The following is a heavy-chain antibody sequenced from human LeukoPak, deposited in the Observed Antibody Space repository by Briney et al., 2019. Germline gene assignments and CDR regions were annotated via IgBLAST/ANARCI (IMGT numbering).Heavy chain of an antibody. CDR2: INSRSTYI. Sequence: PGGSLRLSCGASGFTFSNYNMNWVRQAPGEGLEWVSSINSRSTYIFYADSVMGRFTISRDNAKNSLFLQMNSLRAEDTAVYYCARDETNGFDSWGQGILVTVSS. J-gene: IGHJ5*01. D-gene: IGHD1-14*01. CDR3: ARDETNGFDS. CDR1: GFTFSNYN. V-gene: IGHV3-21*01.